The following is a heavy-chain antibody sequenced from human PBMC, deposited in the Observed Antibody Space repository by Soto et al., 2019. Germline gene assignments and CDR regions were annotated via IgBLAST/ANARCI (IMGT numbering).Heavy chain of an antibody. J-gene: IGHJ3*01. V-gene: IGHV1-18*01. Sequence: ASVKVSCKASGYTFTRYGISWVRQAPGQGLEWMGWISGYNGDTNYAQKFQDRVSMTIDTSTGTAYMELRSLTSDDTAVYYCARGDYYDSRGPFSDVFDVWGQGTMVTVSS. CDR1: GYTFTRYG. D-gene: IGHD3-22*01. CDR3: ARGDYYDSRGPFSDVFDV. CDR2: ISGYNGDT.